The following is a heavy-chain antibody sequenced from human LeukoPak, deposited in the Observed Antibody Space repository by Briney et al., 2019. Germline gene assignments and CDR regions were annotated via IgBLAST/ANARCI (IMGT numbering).Heavy chain of an antibody. CDR3: ARAYGDYVFYFDY. J-gene: IGHJ4*02. CDR2: INPNSGGT. Sequence: GASVKVSCKASGYTFTGYYMHWVRQAPGQGLEWMGWINPNSGGTNYAQKFQGRVTMTRDTSISTAYMELSRLRSDDTAVYYCARAYGDYVFYFDYWGQGTLVAVSS. V-gene: IGHV1-2*02. D-gene: IGHD4-17*01. CDR1: GYTFTGYY.